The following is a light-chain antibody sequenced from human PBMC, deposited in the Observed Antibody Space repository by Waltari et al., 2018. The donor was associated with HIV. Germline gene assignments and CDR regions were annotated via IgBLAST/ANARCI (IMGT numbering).Light chain of an antibody. V-gene: IGLV2-8*01. CDR3: ASHAGSKDV. J-gene: IGLJ2*01. Sequence: QSALTQPPSASGSPGQSVTISCTGTSSDVGAYNYVSWFQQPPGKAPKLMIYDVTKRPSGVPDRVSGSKSGNTSSLTVAGLQAEDEADYYCASHAGSKDVFGGGTRLTVL. CDR2: DVT. CDR1: SSDVGAYNY.